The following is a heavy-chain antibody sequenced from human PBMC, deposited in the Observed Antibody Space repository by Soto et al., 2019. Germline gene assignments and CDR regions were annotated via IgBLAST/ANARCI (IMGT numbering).Heavy chain of an antibody. Sequence: EVQLLESGGGLVQPGGSLRLSCAASEFTFTSYAMSWVRQAPGKGLEWVSAVGSDGGSTYYADSVRGRFTVSRDNSQNTLYLQMNNLRAEDMAVYYCAKDVCGSGTFCHFDYWGQGTLVTVSS. J-gene: IGHJ4*02. CDR2: VGSDGGST. V-gene: IGHV3-23*01. D-gene: IGHD3-10*01. CDR3: AKDVCGSGTFCHFDY. CDR1: EFTFTSYA.